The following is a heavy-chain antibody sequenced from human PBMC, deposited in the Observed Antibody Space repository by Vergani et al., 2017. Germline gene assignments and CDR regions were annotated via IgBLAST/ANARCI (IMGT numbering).Heavy chain of an antibody. V-gene: IGHV4-34*01. CDR1: GGSFSGYY. CDR3: ARXLIVLMVYASKQRPFDY. J-gene: IGHJ4*02. CDR2: INHSGDT. D-gene: IGHD2-8*01. Sequence: QVQLQQWGAGLLKPSETLSLTCAVYGGSFSGYYWSWIRQPPGKGLEWSGEINHSGDTNYNPSLKRRVTISVDTSKNQFSLKLSSVTAADTAVYYCARXLIVLMVYASKQRPFDYWGQGTLVTVSS.